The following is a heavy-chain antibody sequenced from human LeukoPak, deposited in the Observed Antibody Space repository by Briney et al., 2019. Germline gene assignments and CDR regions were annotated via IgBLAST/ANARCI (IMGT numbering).Heavy chain of an antibody. Sequence: SETLSLTCAVSGGSISSGGYSWSWIRQPPGKGLEWIGYIYYSGSTYYNPSLKSRVTISVDTSKNQFSLKLSSVTAADTAVYYCARGPRYFDLWGRGTLVTVSS. J-gene: IGHJ2*01. CDR2: IYYSGST. CDR3: ARGPRYFDL. V-gene: IGHV4-31*11. CDR1: GGSISSGGYS.